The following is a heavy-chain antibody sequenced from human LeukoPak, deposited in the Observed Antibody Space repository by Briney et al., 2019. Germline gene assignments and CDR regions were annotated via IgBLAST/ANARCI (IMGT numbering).Heavy chain of an antibody. CDR2: INQSGST. D-gene: IGHD6-19*01. Sequence: PSETLSLTCAVYGGSLSGYYWSWIRQPPGKGLEWIGEINQSGSTNYNPSLKSRVTMSVGTSKNQFSLKLSSVTAADTAVYYCARGTGWYRRWFDPWGQGTLVTVSS. V-gene: IGHV4-34*01. J-gene: IGHJ5*02. CDR1: GGSLSGYY. CDR3: ARGTGWYRRWFDP.